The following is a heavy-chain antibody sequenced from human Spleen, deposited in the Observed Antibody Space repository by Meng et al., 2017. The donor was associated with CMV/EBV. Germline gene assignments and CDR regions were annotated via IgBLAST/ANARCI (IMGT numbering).Heavy chain of an antibody. Sequence: GESLKISCAASGFTFSISPMHWVRQAPGKGLEWVAFIRSDGTNQYYADSVKGRFTISRDNSKNTIYLQMNRLRPEDTAVYYCGKIDYWGQGTEVTVSS. J-gene: IGHJ4*02. V-gene: IGHV3-30*02. CDR3: GKIDY. CDR2: IRSDGTNQ. CDR1: GFTFSISP.